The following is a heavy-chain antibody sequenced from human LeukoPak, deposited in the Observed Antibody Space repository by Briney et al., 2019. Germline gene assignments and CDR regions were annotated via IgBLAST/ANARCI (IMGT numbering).Heavy chain of an antibody. V-gene: IGHV1-2*02. D-gene: IGHD6-19*01. CDR2: INPNSGGT. CDR3: ARVDSSGWNNWFDP. J-gene: IGHJ5*02. CDR1: GYTFTGYY. Sequence: ASVKVSCKASGYTFTGYYMHWVRQAPGQGLEWMGWINPNSGGTNYAQKFQGRVTMTRDTSISTAYMELSRLRSGDTAVYYCARVDSSGWNNWFDPWGQGTLVTVSS.